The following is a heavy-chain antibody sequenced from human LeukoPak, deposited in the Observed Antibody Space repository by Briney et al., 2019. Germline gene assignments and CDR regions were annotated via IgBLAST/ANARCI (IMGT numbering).Heavy chain of an antibody. CDR1: GFTLYTFGSYW. Sequence: PGGSLRLSCAASGFTLYTFGSYWMHWVRQAPGKGLVWVSVIHNDGSGTNYADSLKDRTTISRDNAKNTLYLQMTSLGAEDTGVYYCVRGGFGHAMDVWGQGTTVIVSS. J-gene: IGHJ6*02. CDR2: IHNDGSGT. CDR3: VRGGFGHAMDV. V-gene: IGHV3-74*01. D-gene: IGHD3-10*01.